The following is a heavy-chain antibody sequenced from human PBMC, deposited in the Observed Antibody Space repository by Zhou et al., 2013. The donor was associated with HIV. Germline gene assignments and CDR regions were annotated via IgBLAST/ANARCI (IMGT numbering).Heavy chain of an antibody. Sequence: QVQLVQSGAEVKKPGASVKVSCKASGYSFNSHGISWVRQAPGQGLEWMGWISGNNGNTKFAQKFHGRVTMTTDTSTSTAYMELSRLRSDDTAVYYCARARYYYGSGSYYPFDYWGQGTLGHRLL. CDR3: ARARYYYGSGSYYPFDY. V-gene: IGHV1-18*01. D-gene: IGHD3-10*01. J-gene: IGHJ4*02. CDR2: ISGNNGNT. CDR1: GYSFNSHG.